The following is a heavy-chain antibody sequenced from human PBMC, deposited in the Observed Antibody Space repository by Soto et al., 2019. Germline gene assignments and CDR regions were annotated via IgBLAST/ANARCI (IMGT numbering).Heavy chain of an antibody. CDR2: IYYSGST. CDR1: GGSISSYY. CDR3: ARAGYYDSSGRGAFDI. V-gene: IGHV4-59*01. J-gene: IGHJ3*02. D-gene: IGHD3-22*01. Sequence: SETLSLTCTVSGGSISSYYWSWIRQPPGKGLEWIEYIYYSGSTNYNPSLKSRVTISVDTSKNQFSLKLSSVTAADTAVYYCARAGYYDSSGRGAFDIWGQGTMVTVSS.